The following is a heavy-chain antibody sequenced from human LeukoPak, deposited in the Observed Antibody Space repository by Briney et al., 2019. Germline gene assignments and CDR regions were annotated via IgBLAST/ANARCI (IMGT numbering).Heavy chain of an antibody. V-gene: IGHV3-30*02. CDR3: AVVSHAFDI. J-gene: IGHJ3*02. CDR2: IRFDGTDY. CDR1: GFIFSNYG. Sequence: GGPLRLSCAASGFIFSNYGIHWVRQAPGKGLEWVASIRFDGTDYHYADSVKGRFTISRDNSKNTLYLQMNSLRAEETAVYYCAVVSHAFDIWGQGTMVTVSS.